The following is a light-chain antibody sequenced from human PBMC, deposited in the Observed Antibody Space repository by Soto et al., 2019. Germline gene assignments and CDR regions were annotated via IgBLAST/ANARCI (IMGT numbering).Light chain of an antibody. CDR3: QKHNSAPFT. CDR2: AAS. V-gene: IGKV1-27*01. Sequence: DIQMTQSPSSLSASVGDRVTITCRASQGISNYLAWYQQKPGKVPKLLIYAASTLQLGIPSRFSGSGSGTDFTLTISSLQPEDVATYSCQKHNSAPFTFGPGTKVDIK. J-gene: IGKJ3*01. CDR1: QGISNY.